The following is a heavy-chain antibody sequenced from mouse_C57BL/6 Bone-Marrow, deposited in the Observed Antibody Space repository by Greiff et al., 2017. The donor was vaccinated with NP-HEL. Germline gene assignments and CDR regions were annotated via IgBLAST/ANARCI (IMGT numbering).Heavy chain of an antibody. Sequence: QVQLKQSGAELARPGASVKLSCKASGYTFTSYGISWVKQRTGQGLEWIGEIYPRSGNTYYNEKFKGKATLTADKSSSTAYMELRSLTSEDSAVSFCARRRLYYDYDEFAYWGQGTLVTVSA. CDR3: ARRRLYYDYDEFAY. V-gene: IGHV1-81*01. D-gene: IGHD2-4*01. CDR2: IYPRSGNT. CDR1: GYTFTSYG. J-gene: IGHJ3*01.